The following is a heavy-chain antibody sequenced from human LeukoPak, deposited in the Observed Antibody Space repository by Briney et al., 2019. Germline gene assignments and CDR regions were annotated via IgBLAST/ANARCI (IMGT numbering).Heavy chain of an antibody. Sequence: GESLKISCKGSGYNFNTYWVAWVRQLPGKGLEWMGIIRPMNSDVRYSPSFQGQVAISADRSINTAYLQWSSLKASDTAMYYCATGIAARPVYWGQGTLVTVSS. CDR2: IRPMNSDV. J-gene: IGHJ4*02. V-gene: IGHV5-51*01. CDR3: ATGIAARPVY. D-gene: IGHD6-6*01. CDR1: GYNFNTYW.